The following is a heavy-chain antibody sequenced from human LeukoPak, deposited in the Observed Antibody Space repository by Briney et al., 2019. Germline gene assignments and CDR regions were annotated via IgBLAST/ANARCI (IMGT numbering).Heavy chain of an antibody. D-gene: IGHD3-10*01. J-gene: IGHJ3*02. CDR2: ISAYNGNT. Sequence: GASVKVSCKASGYTFTSYGISWVRQAPGQGLEWMGWISAYNGNTNYAQKLQGSVTMTRNTSTATAYMELSSLKSEDTAVYYCARVNTYYYGSGVSRAFHMWGQGTMVTVSS. CDR1: GYTFTSYG. V-gene: IGHV1-18*01. CDR3: ARVNTYYYGSGVSRAFHM.